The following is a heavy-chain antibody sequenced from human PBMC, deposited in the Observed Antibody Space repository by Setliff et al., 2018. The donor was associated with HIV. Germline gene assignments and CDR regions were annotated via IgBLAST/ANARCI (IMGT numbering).Heavy chain of an antibody. V-gene: IGHV4-59*01. CDR3: ASAGSGTRAPPRY. J-gene: IGHJ4*02. D-gene: IGHD1-1*01. CDR1: GGSISSYY. Sequence: PSETLSLTCTVSGGSISSYYWSWIRQPPGEGLEWIGYIFYSGSTNYNPALKGRVTISLDTSKNQFSLKLTSVTAADTAVYYCASAGSGTRAPPRYWGQGTLVTVSS. CDR2: IFYSGST.